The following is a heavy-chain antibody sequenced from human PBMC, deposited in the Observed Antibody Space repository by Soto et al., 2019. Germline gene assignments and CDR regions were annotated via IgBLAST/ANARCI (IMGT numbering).Heavy chain of an antibody. CDR3: SRRAPEGFDP. J-gene: IGHJ5*02. CDR1: GGSLSSSPYF. Sequence: QLQLQESGPGLVKASETLSLTCTVSGGSLSSSPYFWGWIRRPPGTGLEFIGSINNFGDTHYNPSLESRVTLSVDTSKNQFSLRVTSVAATDTGLYYCSRRAPEGFDPWGQGTLVTVSS. CDR2: INNFGDT. V-gene: IGHV4-39*01.